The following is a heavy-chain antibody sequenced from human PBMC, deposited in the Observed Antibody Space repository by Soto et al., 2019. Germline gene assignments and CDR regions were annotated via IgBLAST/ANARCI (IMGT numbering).Heavy chain of an antibody. CDR1: GFTFSNYW. D-gene: IGHD1-20*01. Sequence: EVQLVESGGGLVQPGGSLRLSCAASGFTFSNYWIHWVRQAPGKGLVWVSRIKGDGINTNYADSVEGRFTSSRDNAKNTVYLQLNSLRAEDTAAYYCARGIPGHYGFDVWGQGTMVTVSS. CDR2: IKGDGINT. J-gene: IGHJ3*01. CDR3: ARGIPGHYGFDV. V-gene: IGHV3-74*01.